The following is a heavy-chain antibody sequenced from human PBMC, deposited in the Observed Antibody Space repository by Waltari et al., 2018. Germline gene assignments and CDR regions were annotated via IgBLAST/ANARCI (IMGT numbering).Heavy chain of an antibody. V-gene: IGHV3-23*01. Sequence: EVEVLESGGGLVRSGGSLRLSCAASGFTFSSHAMSWVRQAPGEGLKWVSVISGSGDTIYYADSVKGRFSTSRDNSKNTVYLQMNSLRAEDTAVYYCAKDPNPLYCSGDSCYAYWGQGTLVTVSS. CDR1: GFTFSSHA. CDR3: AKDPNPLYCSGDSCYAY. J-gene: IGHJ4*02. D-gene: IGHD2-15*01. CDR2: ISGSGDTI.